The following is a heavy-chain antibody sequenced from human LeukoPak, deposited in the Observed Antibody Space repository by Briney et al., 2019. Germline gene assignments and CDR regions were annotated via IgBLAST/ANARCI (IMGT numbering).Heavy chain of an antibody. J-gene: IGHJ5*02. CDR1: GFTFSSYG. CDR3: AKDCLAVAGTDWFDP. Sequence: GGSLRLSCAASGFTFSSYGMHWVRQAPGKGLEWVAVIWYDGSNKYYADSVKGRFTISRDNSKNTLYLQMNSLRAEDTAVYYCAKDCLAVAGTDWFDPWGQGTLVTVSS. V-gene: IGHV3-33*06. D-gene: IGHD6-19*01. CDR2: IWYDGSNK.